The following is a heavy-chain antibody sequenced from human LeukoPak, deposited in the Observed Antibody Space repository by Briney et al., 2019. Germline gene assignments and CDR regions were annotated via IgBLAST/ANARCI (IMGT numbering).Heavy chain of an antibody. CDR1: GFTFSSYY. CDR3: ARTTPPGIAAAQYFDY. J-gene: IGHJ4*02. V-gene: IGHV3-53*01. D-gene: IGHD6-13*01. CDR2: ICSDGSA. Sequence: GGPLRLSCAASGFTFSSYYMSWVRQAPGKGLEWVSVICSDGSAYYAESVNGRFTISKDNTKNTLYLQINNLRAENTAVYYCARTTPPGIAAAQYFDYWGQGTLVTVSS.